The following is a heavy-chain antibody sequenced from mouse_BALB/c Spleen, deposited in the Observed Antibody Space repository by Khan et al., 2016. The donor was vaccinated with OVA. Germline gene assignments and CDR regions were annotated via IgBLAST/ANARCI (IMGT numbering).Heavy chain of an antibody. J-gene: IGHJ3*01. D-gene: IGHD2-14*01. CDR2: IIYTGYT. V-gene: IGHV3-8*02. CDR3: ARSTYRYAFVY. CDR1: GDSITTGY. Sequence: VQLKESGPSLVKPSQTLSLTCSVTGDSITTGYWNWIRKFPGNKLEYMGYIIYTGYTYYNPSLKSRISITRHTSNTQYYLQLNPVTDEDTATYYCARSTYRYAFVYWGQGTLVTVSA.